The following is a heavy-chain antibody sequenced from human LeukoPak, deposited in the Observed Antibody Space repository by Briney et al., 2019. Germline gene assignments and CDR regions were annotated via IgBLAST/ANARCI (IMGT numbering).Heavy chain of an antibody. J-gene: IGHJ4*02. D-gene: IGHD5-24*01. CDR1: GGTFSSYA. Sequence: SVKVSFKASGGTFSSYAISWVRQAPGQGLEWMGGIIPIFGAANYAQKFQGRVTITTDESTSTAYMELSSLRSEDTAVYYCARGVDGRDGYKKLDYWGQGTLVTVSS. V-gene: IGHV1-69*05. CDR3: ARGVDGRDGYKKLDY. CDR2: IIPIFGAA.